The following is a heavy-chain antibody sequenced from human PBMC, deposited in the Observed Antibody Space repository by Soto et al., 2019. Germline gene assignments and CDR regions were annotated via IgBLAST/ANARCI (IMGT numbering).Heavy chain of an antibody. CDR1: GFTFSSYG. CDR2: IWYDGSNK. J-gene: IGHJ4*02. V-gene: IGHV3-33*01. Sequence: GGSLRLSCAASGFTFSSYGMHWVRQAPGKGLEWVAVIWYDGSNKYYADSVKGRFTISRDNSKNTLYLQMNSLRAEDTAVYYCVVATIEILLSFDYWGQGTLVTVSS. CDR3: VVATIEILLSFDY. D-gene: IGHD5-12*01.